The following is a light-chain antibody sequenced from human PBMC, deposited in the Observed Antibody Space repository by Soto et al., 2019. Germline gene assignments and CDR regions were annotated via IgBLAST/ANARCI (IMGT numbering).Light chain of an antibody. CDR3: CSYAGSSTFV. Sequence: QSALTQPASVSGSPGQSITISCTGTSSDVGSYNLVPWYQQHPGKAPKLMIYEGSKRPSGVSNRFSGSKSGNTASLTISGLQAEDEADYYCCSYAGSSTFVFGGGTKSPS. CDR1: SSDVGSYNL. J-gene: IGLJ2*01. CDR2: EGS. V-gene: IGLV2-23*03.